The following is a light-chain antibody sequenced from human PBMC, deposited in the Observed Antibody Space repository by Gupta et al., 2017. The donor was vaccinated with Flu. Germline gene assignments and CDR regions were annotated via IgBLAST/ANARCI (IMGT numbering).Light chain of an antibody. CDR2: GAY. CDR3: QQYNDWHPLT. CDR1: QTVSTK. J-gene: IGKJ4*01. Sequence: EAVTLTCRAGQTVSTKVAWYQQKSGEAPRLLLQGAYTRASGGSDRFTGSGSGTEFSLTINSLQSEDFAVYYCQQYNDWHPLTFGGGTEVQMK. V-gene: IGKV3-15*01.